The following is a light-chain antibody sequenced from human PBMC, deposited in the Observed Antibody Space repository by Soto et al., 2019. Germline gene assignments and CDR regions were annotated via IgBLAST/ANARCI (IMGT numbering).Light chain of an antibody. CDR1: ESVTNY. CDR2: DVS. Sequence: EIVLTQSPATLSFSPGERFTLSCRASESVTNYLAWYQQKPGQAPRLLVYDVSNRATGIPARFSGGGSGTDFTLTISNLEPEDFAVYYCQQRSDWPWTFGQGTKVDIK. J-gene: IGKJ1*01. V-gene: IGKV3-11*01. CDR3: QQRSDWPWT.